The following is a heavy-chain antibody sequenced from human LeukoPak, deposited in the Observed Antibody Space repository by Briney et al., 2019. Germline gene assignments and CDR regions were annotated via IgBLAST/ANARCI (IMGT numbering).Heavy chain of an antibody. CDR3: ARSQWLRFDAFDI. CDR2: IRQDGSEK. D-gene: IGHD5-12*01. J-gene: IGHJ3*02. V-gene: IGHV3-7*04. CDR1: GFSFSSYW. Sequence: GGSLRLSCAASGFSFSSYWMSWVRKAPGKGLEWVGNIRQDGSEKYYVDSVKGRFTISRDNAKNSLYLQMNSLRAEDTAVYYCARSQWLRFDAFDIWGQGTMVTVSS.